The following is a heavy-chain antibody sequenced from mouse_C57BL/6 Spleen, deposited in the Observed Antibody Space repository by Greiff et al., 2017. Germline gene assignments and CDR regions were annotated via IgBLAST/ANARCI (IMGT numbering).Heavy chain of an antibody. CDR3: ARKGSSGYVYAMDY. CDR1: GFTFSDYG. CDR2: ISSGSSTI. Sequence: EVQLVESGGGLVKPGGSLKLSCAASGFTFSDYGMHWVRQAPEKGLEWVAYISSGSSTIYYADTVKGRITISRDNAKDTLFLQITRLGSEDTAMYYCARKGSSGYVYAMDYWGQGTSVTVSS. J-gene: IGHJ4*01. D-gene: IGHD3-2*02. V-gene: IGHV5-17*01.